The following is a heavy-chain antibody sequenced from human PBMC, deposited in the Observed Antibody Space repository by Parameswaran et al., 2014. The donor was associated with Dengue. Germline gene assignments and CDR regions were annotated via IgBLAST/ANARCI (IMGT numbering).Heavy chain of an antibody. CDR2: ISAYNGNT. D-gene: IGHD3-9*01. Sequence: WVRQAPGQGLEWMGWISAYNGNTNYAQKLQGRVTMTTDTSTSTAYMELRSLRSDDTAVYYCARDERGNYDILTGYRNYYYYYGMDVWGQGTTVTVSS. CDR3: ARDERGNYDILTGYRNYYYYYGMDV. V-gene: IGHV1-18*01. J-gene: IGHJ6*02.